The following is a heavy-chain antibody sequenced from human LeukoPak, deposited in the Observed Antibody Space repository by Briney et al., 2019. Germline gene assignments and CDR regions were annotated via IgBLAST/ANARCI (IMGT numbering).Heavy chain of an antibody. CDR1: GGSISSGNYY. J-gene: IGHJ3*02. D-gene: IGHD5-12*01. CDR3: ARVYRGYEDAFDI. Sequence: SQTLSLTCTVSGGSISSGNYYWSWIRQPAGKGLEWIGRIYTSGSTNYNPSLKSRVTISVDTSKNQFSLKLSSVTAADTAVYYCARVYRGYEDAFDIWGQGTMVTVSS. V-gene: IGHV4-61*02. CDR2: IYTSGST.